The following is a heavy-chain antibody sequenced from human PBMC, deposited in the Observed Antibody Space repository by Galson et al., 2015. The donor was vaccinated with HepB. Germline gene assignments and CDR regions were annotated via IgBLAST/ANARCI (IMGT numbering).Heavy chain of an antibody. CDR1: GFTFSSFA. CDR3: AKVKMVGGSGRDAFDI. J-gene: IGHJ3*02. D-gene: IGHD1-26*01. Sequence: SLRLSCAASGFTFSSFAMSWVRQAPGKGVEWVSAIVASGGSTYYADSVKGRFTISRDNSKNTLYLQLNSLRAEDTAVYFCAKVKMVGGSGRDAFDIWGQGTMVTVSS. CDR2: IVASGGST. V-gene: IGHV3-23*01.